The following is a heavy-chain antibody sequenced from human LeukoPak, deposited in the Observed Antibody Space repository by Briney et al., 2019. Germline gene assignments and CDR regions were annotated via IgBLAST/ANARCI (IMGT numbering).Heavy chain of an antibody. V-gene: IGHV3-9*03. CDR2: ISWNSGSI. CDR1: GFTFDDYA. Sequence: PGRSPRLSCAASGFTFDDYAMHWVRQAPGKGLEWVSGISWNSGSIGYADSVKGRFTISRDNAKNSLYLQMNSLRAEDMALYYCAKDIAAAVTSLAFDIWGQGTMVTVSS. D-gene: IGHD6-13*01. J-gene: IGHJ3*02. CDR3: AKDIAAAVTSLAFDI.